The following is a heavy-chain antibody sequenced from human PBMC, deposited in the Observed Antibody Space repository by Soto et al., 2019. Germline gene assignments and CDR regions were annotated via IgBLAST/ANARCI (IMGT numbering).Heavy chain of an antibody. Sequence: SETLSLTCTVSGGSISSSSYYWGWIRQPPGKGLEWIGSIYYSGSTYYNPSLKSRVTISVDTSKNQFSLKLSSVTAADTAVYYCARSPEVADLGFRWKDYGDYVYRGTSLFDGYYFDYWGQGTLVTVSS. CDR2: IYYSGST. CDR1: GGSISSSSYY. CDR3: ARSPEVADLGFRWKDYGDYVYRGTSLFDGYYFDY. V-gene: IGHV4-39*01. D-gene: IGHD4-17*01. J-gene: IGHJ4*02.